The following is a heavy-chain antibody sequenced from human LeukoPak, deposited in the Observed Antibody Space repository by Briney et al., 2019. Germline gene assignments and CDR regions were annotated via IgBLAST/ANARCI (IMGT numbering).Heavy chain of an antibody. Sequence: RSRGSLRLARAASGFTFDNYGMSWVRQAPGKRLEWVAGINWNGGSTGYAHSVKGRFTISRDNAKDSLYLQMNSLRAEDTALYYCASSLGEQPGDYWGQGTLVTVSS. CDR1: GFTFDNYG. J-gene: IGHJ4*02. V-gene: IGHV3-20*04. D-gene: IGHD1/OR15-1a*01. CDR2: INWNGGST. CDR3: ASSLGEQPGDY.